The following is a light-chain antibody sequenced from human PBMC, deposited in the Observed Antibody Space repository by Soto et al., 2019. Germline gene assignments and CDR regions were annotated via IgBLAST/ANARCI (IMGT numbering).Light chain of an antibody. CDR2: GAS. J-gene: IGKJ1*01. V-gene: IGKV3-15*01. Sequence: EIVMTQSPVTLSASPGERATLSCRASQNVLSNLAWYQQKPGQSPRLLIYGASARATGIPARFSGSGSGTEFTLTISSLQSEDFALYYCQQYNNWPITFGQGTKVDIK. CDR1: QNVLSN. CDR3: QQYNNWPIT.